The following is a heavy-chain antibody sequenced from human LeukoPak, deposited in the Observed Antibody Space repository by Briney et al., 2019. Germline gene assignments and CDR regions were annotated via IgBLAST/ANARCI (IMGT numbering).Heavy chain of an antibody. V-gene: IGHV1-3*01. CDR3: ARDKIGILTSYDAFDI. CDR2: INAGNDNT. J-gene: IGHJ3*02. D-gene: IGHD3-9*01. Sequence: GASVKVSCKASGYTLTSYAMHWVRQAPGQRLEWMGWINAGNDNTKYSQKFQGRVTITRDTSASTAYMELSSLRSEDTAVYYCARDKIGILTSYDAFDIWGQGTMVTVSS. CDR1: GYTLTSYA.